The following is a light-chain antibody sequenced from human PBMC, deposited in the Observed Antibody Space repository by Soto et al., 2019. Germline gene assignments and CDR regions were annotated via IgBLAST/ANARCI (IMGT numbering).Light chain of an antibody. V-gene: IGLV2-23*01. Sequence: QSVLTQPASVSGSPGQSIALSCTGTSSDVGTYNLVSWYQQHPGKAPKLLISEGGKRPSGVSDRFSGSTSGNTASLTISGIQAEDEADYYCCSFAAGNTSVFGTGNKDTVL. CDR3: CSFAAGNTSV. CDR1: SSDVGTYNL. CDR2: EGG. J-gene: IGLJ1*01.